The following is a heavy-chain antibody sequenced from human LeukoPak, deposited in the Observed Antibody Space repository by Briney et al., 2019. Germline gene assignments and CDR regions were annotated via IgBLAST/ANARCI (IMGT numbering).Heavy chain of an antibody. CDR1: GGSISSSSYY. J-gene: IGHJ4*02. D-gene: IGHD6-19*01. Sequence: SETLSLTCTVSGGSISSSSYYWSWIRQPPGKGLEWIGYIYHSGSTYYNPSLKSRVTISVDRSKNQFSLKLSSVTAADTAVYYCARESGIAVAGHLDYWGQGTLVTVSS. V-gene: IGHV4-30-2*01. CDR2: IYHSGST. CDR3: ARESGIAVAGHLDY.